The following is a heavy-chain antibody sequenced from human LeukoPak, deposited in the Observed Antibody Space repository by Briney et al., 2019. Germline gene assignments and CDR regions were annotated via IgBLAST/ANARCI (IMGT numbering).Heavy chain of an antibody. CDR1: GFTFSSYA. V-gene: IGHV3-23*01. CDR3: AKVPNCSGGSCYSYYYYYMDV. CDR2: ISGSGGST. Sequence: PGGSLTLSCAASGFTFSSYAMSWVRQAPGKGLEWVSAISGSGGSTYYADTVKGRFTISRDNSKNTLYLQMNSLRAEDTAVYYCAKVPNCSGGSCYSYYYYYMDVWGKGTTVTVSS. J-gene: IGHJ6*03. D-gene: IGHD2-15*01.